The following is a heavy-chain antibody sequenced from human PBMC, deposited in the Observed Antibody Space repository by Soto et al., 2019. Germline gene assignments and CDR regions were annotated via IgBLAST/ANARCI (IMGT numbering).Heavy chain of an antibody. CDR1: GFTFSSYA. V-gene: IGHV3-23*01. Sequence: EVQLLESGGDLVQPGGSLRLSCAVSGFTFSSYAMSWVRQAPGKGLEWVTGISGGGGSAYTADSVKGRFTISRDNSNNTLYLQMNSLKVEDTAVYYCARGSAAGRPYFFDYWGQGTLVTVSS. CDR3: ARGSAAGRPYFFDY. J-gene: IGHJ4*02. D-gene: IGHD2-15*01. CDR2: ISGGGGSA.